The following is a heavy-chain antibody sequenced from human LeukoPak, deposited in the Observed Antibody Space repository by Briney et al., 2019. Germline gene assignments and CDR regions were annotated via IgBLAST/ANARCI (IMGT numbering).Heavy chain of an antibody. J-gene: IGHJ4*02. CDR1: GYTFTVHY. CDR3: ATAAGSWDFDY. Sequence: ASVTVSCKASGYTFTVHYMHWVRQAPGQGLEWMGWINPNSGGTNYAQKFQGRVTMTRDTSISTAYMELSGLRSDDTAVFFCATAAGSWDFDYWGQGTLVTVSS. V-gene: IGHV1-2*02. D-gene: IGHD6-13*01. CDR2: INPNSGGT.